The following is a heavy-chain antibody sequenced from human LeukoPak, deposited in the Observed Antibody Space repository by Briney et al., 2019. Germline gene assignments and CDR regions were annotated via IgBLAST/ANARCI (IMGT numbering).Heavy chain of an antibody. D-gene: IGHD6-19*01. J-gene: IGHJ4*02. CDR3: ARARGYSSGTYKREFDY. V-gene: IGHV4-38-2*01. CDR1: GYSISSGYY. Sequence: SETLSLTSAVSGYSISSGYYWVWIRQPPGKGLQWLGQLYYTGSSYYHPSLKSRLTMSVDTSRNVFSLRLSSVTAADTAVYYCARARGYSSGTYKREFDYWGQGTVVTVSS. CDR2: LYYTGSS.